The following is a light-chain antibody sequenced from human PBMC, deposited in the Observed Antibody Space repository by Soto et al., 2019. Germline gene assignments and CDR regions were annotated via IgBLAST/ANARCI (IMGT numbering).Light chain of an antibody. CDR3: QQYNNWPPIT. CDR1: QSVHSS. V-gene: IGKV3-15*01. J-gene: IGKJ5*01. Sequence: EIVLTQSPATLSLSPGERATLSFMASQSVHSSLAWFQQKPGQAPRLLIYGASTRATGIPARFSGSGSGTEFTLTISSLQSEDFAVYYCQQYNNWPPITFGQGTRLEIK. CDR2: GAS.